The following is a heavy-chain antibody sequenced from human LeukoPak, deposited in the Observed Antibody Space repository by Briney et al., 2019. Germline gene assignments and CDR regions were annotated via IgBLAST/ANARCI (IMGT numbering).Heavy chain of an antibody. V-gene: IGHV4-31*03. D-gene: IGHD4-23*01. J-gene: IGHJ4*02. CDR1: GDSINIDNYY. Sequence: SETLSLTCSVSGDSINIDNYYWSWIRQHPGKGLEWIGYIYYTGKTYYNPSLKSRITISIDTSKNQFSLMVSSVTAADTAVYYCARDNRGYSVDYWGQGTLVTVSS. CDR3: ARDNRGYSVDY. CDR2: IYYTGKT.